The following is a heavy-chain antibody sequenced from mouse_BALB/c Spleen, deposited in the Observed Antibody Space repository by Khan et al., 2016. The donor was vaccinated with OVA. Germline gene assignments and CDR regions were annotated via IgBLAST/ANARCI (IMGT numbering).Heavy chain of an antibody. J-gene: IGHJ3*01. CDR3: ARVGPYQANYGAEFAH. CDR2: INPSNGYT. CDR1: GYTFTSYT. D-gene: IGHD2-10*01. V-gene: IGHV1-4*01. Sequence: QVQLQQSGAELARPGASVKMSCKASGYTFTSYTIHWVKQRPGQGLEWIGYINPSNGYTNYNQNFRDKATLTADKSSSTAYMQLSSLTTKNSAGDDCARVGPYQANYGAEFAHWGQGTLVTVSA.